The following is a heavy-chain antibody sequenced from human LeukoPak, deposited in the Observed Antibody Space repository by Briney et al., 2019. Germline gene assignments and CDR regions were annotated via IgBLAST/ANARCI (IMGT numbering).Heavy chain of an antibody. CDR1: GFTFSSYG. D-gene: IGHD2-15*01. CDR3: ARGYCSGGSCYTYYYGMDV. CDR2: IWYDGSNK. V-gene: IGHV3-33*01. Sequence: PGGSLRPSCAASGFTFSSYGMHWVRQAPGKGLEWVAVIWYDGSNKYYADSVKGRFTISRDNSKNTLYLQMNSLRAEDTAVYYCARGYCSGGSCYTYYYGMDVWGQGTTVTVSS. J-gene: IGHJ6*02.